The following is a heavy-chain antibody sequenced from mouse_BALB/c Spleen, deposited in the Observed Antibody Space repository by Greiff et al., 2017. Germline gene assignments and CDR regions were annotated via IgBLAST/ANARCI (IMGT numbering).Heavy chain of an antibody. J-gene: IGHJ4*01. V-gene: IGHV2-2*02. Sequence: QVQLQQSGPGLVQPSQSLSITCTVSGFSLTSYGVHWVRQSPGKGLEWLGVIWSGGSTDYNAAFISRLSISKDNSKSQVFFKMNSLRANDTAIYYCARPQLLRDAMDYWGQGTSVTVSS. CDR2: IWSGGST. D-gene: IGHD1-1*01. CDR1: GFSLTSYG. CDR3: ARPQLLRDAMDY.